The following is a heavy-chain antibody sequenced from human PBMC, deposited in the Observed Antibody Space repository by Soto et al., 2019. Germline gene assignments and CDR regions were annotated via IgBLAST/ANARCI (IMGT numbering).Heavy chain of an antibody. CDR3: AKNGQPPYYYYGMDV. CDR1: GYTFTISG. V-gene: IGHV1-18*01. Sequence: EASVKVSCKASGYTFTISGIIWVRQAPGQGLEWMGWISGYNGDTNYAQKVQGRVTMTIDTSTYTAYMELRSLTSDDTAIYYCAKNGQPPYYYYGMDVWGQGTTVTVSS. D-gene: IGHD2-8*01. CDR2: ISGYNGDT. J-gene: IGHJ6*02.